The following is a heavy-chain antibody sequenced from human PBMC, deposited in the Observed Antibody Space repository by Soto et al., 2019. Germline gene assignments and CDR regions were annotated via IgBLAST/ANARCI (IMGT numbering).Heavy chain of an antibody. CDR2: IYYSGST. J-gene: IGHJ4*02. D-gene: IGHD4-17*01. CDR3: ARTPPLRSPYYFDY. V-gene: IGHV4-59*01. Sequence: ASETLSLTCTVSGGSISSYYWSWIRQPPGKGLEWIGYIYYSGSTNYNPSLKSRVTISVDTSKNQFSLKLSSVTAADTAVYYCARTPPLRSPYYFDYWGQGTLVTV. CDR1: GGSISSYY.